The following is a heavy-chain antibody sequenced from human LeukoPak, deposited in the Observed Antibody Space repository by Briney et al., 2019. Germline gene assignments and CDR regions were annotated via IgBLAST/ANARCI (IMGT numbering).Heavy chain of an antibody. CDR2: INAGNGNT. D-gene: IGHD1-26*01. Sequence: ASVKVSCKASGYPFTSYAIHWVRQAPAQRLEWMGWINAGNGNTRYSQKFQGRVTITRDTSASTAYMELSSLRSEDTAVYYCARDKAPRIVGATLDYWGQGTLVTVSS. V-gene: IGHV1-3*01. CDR3: ARDKAPRIVGATLDY. J-gene: IGHJ4*02. CDR1: GYPFTSYA.